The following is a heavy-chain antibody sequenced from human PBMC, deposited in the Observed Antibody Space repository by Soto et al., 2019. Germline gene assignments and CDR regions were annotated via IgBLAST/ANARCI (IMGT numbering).Heavy chain of an antibody. D-gene: IGHD6-13*01. CDR3: GRHLWVGSSWYLGAFDI. CDR2: IYYSGST. J-gene: IGHJ3*02. Sequence: SETLSLTCTVSGDSISNYYWSWIRQPPGKGLEWIGYIYYSGSTNYNPSLKSRVTISVDTSKNHFSLKLSSVTAADTAVYYCGRHLWVGSSWYLGAFDIWGQGTMVTVSS. V-gene: IGHV4-59*08. CDR1: GDSISNYY.